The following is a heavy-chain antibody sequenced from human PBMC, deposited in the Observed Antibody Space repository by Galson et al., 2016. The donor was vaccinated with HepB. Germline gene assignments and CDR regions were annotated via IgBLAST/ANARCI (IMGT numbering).Heavy chain of an antibody. V-gene: IGHV3-11*06. CDR1: GFTFSDYD. D-gene: IGHD2-15*01. CDR3: ASAIGSHAYFDY. CDR2: ISSSGRFT. Sequence: SLRLSCAASGFTFSDYDMSWIRQAPGKGLDWVAYISSSGRFTNYAASVKGRFTISRDNAKNFLYLEMNSLRAEDTAVYYCASAIGSHAYFDYWGQGTLVTVSS. J-gene: IGHJ4*02.